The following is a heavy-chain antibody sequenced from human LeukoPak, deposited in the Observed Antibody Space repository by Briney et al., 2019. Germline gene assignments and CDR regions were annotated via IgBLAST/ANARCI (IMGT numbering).Heavy chain of an antibody. V-gene: IGHV4-34*01. CDR1: GGSFSGYY. D-gene: IGHD2-21*01. CDR3: ARAGDYSKAFDI. CDR2: INHSGST. Sequence: SETVSLTCAVYGGSFSGYYWSWIRQPPGKGLEWIGEINHSGSTNYNPSLKSRVTISVDTSKNQFSLKLSSVTAADTAVYYCARAGDYSKAFDIWGQGTIVTVSS. J-gene: IGHJ3*02.